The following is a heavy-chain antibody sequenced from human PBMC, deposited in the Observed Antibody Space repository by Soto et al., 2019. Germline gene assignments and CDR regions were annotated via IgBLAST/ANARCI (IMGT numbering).Heavy chain of an antibody. D-gene: IGHD3-3*01. V-gene: IGHV1-8*02. CDR1: GCTFTSYD. CDR2: RDPNSGST. CDR3: ARERKFDFCRKGSDV. J-gene: IGHJ6*02. Sequence: ASVKVSCKASGCTFTSYDINLVRPGPGQGLEWLGWRDPNSGSTGYAQKFQGRVTMTRNISITTAHMELSSLRSEDTAVYYCARERKFDFCRKGSDVWSQGTTVTVSS.